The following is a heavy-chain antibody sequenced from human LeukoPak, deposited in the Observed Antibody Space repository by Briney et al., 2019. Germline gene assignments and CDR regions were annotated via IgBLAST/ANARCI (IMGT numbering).Heavy chain of an antibody. D-gene: IGHD2-2*01. CDR2: IYYSGST. J-gene: IGHJ6*02. Sequence: SETLSLTCTVSGGSISSGGYYWSWIRQHPGKALEWIGYIYYSGSTYYNPSLKSRVTISVDTSKNQFSLKLSSVTAADTAVYYCAREAGGYCSSTSCSDVWGQGTTVTVSS. V-gene: IGHV4-31*03. CDR1: GGSISSGGYY. CDR3: AREAGGYCSSTSCSDV.